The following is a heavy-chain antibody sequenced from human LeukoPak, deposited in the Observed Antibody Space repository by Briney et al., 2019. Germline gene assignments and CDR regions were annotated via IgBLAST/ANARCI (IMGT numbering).Heavy chain of an antibody. Sequence: ASVKVSCKASGYTFTSYGISWVRQAPGQGLEWMGWISAYNGNTNYAQKLQGRVTMTTDTSTSTAYMELRSLRSDDTAVYYCARALVATIPYYYYYYYMDVWGKGTTVTVSS. J-gene: IGHJ6*03. V-gene: IGHV1-18*01. CDR3: ARALVATIPYYYYYYYMDV. CDR2: ISAYNGNT. CDR1: GYTFTSYG. D-gene: IGHD5-12*01.